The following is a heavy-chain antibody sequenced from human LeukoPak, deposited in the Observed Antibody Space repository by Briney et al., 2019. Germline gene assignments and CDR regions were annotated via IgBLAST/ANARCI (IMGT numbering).Heavy chain of an antibody. V-gene: IGHV5-51*01. D-gene: IGHD3-16*01. Sequence: AEPLHISCKASGYTFTISWIGWVRQMPGKGLECMGIIYPGDSDNKHSQYFQGQVTISAEKSISSAYLQWSGLKASDTAMYYCARHSSYVRGYFDSWGQGTLVTVSS. CDR2: IYPGDSDN. CDR1: GYTFTISW. CDR3: ARHSSYVRGYFDS. J-gene: IGHJ4*02.